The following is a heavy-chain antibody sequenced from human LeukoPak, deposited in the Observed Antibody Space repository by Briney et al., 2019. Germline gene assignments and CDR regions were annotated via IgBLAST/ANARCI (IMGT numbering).Heavy chain of an antibody. D-gene: IGHD6-19*01. CDR2: IYHSGTT. CDR1: GASFSSSDW. Sequence: SGTLSLTCAVSGASFSSSDWWSWVRQPPGKGLEWIGEIYHSGTTNYNPSLKSRVIISLDKSKNQFSLRLGFVTAADTAVYYCARSGGAEAGPHLFYWGQGTLVTVSS. J-gene: IGHJ4*02. V-gene: IGHV4-4*02. CDR3: ARSGGAEAGPHLFY.